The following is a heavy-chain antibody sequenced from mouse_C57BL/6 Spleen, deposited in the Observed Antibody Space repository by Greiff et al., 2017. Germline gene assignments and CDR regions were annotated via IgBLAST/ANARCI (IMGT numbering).Heavy chain of an antibody. Sequence: EVKLMESGEGLVKPGGSLKLSCAASGFTFSSYAMSWVRQTPEKRLEWVAYLSSGGDYIYSADTVKGRFTFSRDNAWNTLYLQLSSLKSEDTAMXYYRRERYYGSIYFDYWGQGTTLTVSS. V-gene: IGHV5-9-1*02. D-gene: IGHD1-1*01. J-gene: IGHJ2*01. CDR2: LSSGGDYI. CDR3: RRERYYGSIYFDY. CDR1: GFTFSSYA.